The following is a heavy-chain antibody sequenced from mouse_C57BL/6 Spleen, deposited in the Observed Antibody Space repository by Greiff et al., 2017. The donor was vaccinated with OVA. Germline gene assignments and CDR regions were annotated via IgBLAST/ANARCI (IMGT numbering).Heavy chain of an antibody. Sequence: EVQLQQSGPELVKPGASVKISCKASGYAFTDYYMNWVKQSHGKSLEWIGDINPNNGGTSYNQKFKGKATLTVDKSSSTAYMELRSLTSEDSAVYYCAREIDGYDYAMDYWGQGTSVTVSS. V-gene: IGHV1-26*01. J-gene: IGHJ4*01. D-gene: IGHD2-2*01. CDR2: INPNNGGT. CDR1: GYAFTDYY. CDR3: AREIDGYDYAMDY.